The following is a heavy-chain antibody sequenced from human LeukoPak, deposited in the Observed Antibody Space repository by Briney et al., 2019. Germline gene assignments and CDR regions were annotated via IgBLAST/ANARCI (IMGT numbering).Heavy chain of an antibody. D-gene: IGHD6-13*01. CDR1: SFTFSSYA. CDR3: AKDKGSIWYTTFDD. V-gene: IGHV3-23*01. CDR2: VGRSGSST. Sequence: PGGSLRLSCAASSFTFSSYAMSWVRQAPGKGLEWVSAVGRSGSSTYYADSVKGRFTISRDNSKNTLYLQMNSLRAEDTAIYYCAKDKGSIWYTTFDDWGQGTLVTVSS. J-gene: IGHJ4*02.